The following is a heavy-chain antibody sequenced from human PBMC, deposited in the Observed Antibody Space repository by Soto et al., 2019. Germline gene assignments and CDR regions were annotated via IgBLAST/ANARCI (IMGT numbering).Heavy chain of an antibody. D-gene: IGHD1-1*01. V-gene: IGHV1-46*03. J-gene: IGHJ4*02. CDR3: ARASGWQQYNWSDFDY. CDR1: GYTFTSYY. CDR2: INPSGGST. Sequence: QVQLVQSGAEVKKPGASVKVSCKASGYTFTSYYMHWVRQAPGQGLEWMGIINPSGGSTSYAQKFQGRVTMTRDTSTSTVYMELSSLRSEDTAVYYCARASGWQQYNWSDFDYWGQGTLVTVSS.